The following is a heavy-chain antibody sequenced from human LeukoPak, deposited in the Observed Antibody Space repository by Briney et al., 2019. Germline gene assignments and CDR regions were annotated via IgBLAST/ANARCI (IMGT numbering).Heavy chain of an antibody. CDR3: AREGVIGDGYNFFDY. D-gene: IGHD5-24*01. CDR2: INPNSGGT. V-gene: IGHV1-2*02. J-gene: IGHJ4*02. Sequence: ASVKVSCKASGYSFTGHYMHWVRQAPGQGLEWMGWINPNSGGTNYAQKFQGRVTMTRDTSISTVYMELSRLRSDDTALYYCAREGVIGDGYNFFDYWGQGTLVTVSS. CDR1: GYSFTGHY.